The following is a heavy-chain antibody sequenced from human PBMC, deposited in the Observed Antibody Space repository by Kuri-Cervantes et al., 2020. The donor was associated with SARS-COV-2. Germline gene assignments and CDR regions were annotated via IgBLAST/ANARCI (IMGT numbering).Heavy chain of an antibody. Sequence: GGSLRLSCAASGFTFSSYGMHWVRQAPGKGLEWVAVISYDGSNKYYADSVKGRFTISRDNSKNTLYLQMNSLRAEDTAVYYCAKPYYDFWSGHFPSWFDPWGKGTLVTVSS. CDR1: GFTFSSYG. V-gene: IGHV3-30*18. CDR2: ISYDGSNK. D-gene: IGHD3-3*01. J-gene: IGHJ5*02. CDR3: AKPYYDFWSGHFPSWFDP.